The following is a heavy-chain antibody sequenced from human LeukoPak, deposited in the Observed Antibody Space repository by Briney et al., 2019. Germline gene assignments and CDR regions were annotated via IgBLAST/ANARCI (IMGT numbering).Heavy chain of an antibody. Sequence: SETLSLSCTVSGVSSYYWSWIRQPPGKGLEWIGYIHYSGSTNYNPSLKGRVTISMDTSKNQFSLKVTSVTAADTAMYYCATSATGSNLFTYWGQGTLVTVSS. CDR2: IHYSGST. CDR1: GVSSYY. CDR3: ATSATGSNLFTY. V-gene: IGHV4-59*01. J-gene: IGHJ4*02. D-gene: IGHD1-7*01.